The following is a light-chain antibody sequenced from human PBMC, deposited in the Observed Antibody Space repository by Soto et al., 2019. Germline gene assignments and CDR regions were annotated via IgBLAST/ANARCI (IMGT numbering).Light chain of an antibody. CDR1: SSDVGGYNY. V-gene: IGLV2-11*01. CDR3: CSYAGSYTHYV. J-gene: IGLJ1*01. CDR2: DVS. Sequence: QSALTQPRSLSGSPGQSVTISCTGTSSDVGGYNYVSWYQQHPGKAPKLMIYDVSKRPSRVPDRFSGSKSGNTASLTISGLQAEDEADYYCCSYAGSYTHYVFGTGTKVTVL.